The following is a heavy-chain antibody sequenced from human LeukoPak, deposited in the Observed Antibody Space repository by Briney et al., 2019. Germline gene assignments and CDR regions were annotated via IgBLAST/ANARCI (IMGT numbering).Heavy chain of an antibody. V-gene: IGHV3-15*01. Sequence: PGGSLRLSCAASGFIFSSYAMSWVRQAPGKGLEWVGRIKSKTDGGTTDYAAPVKGRFTISRDDSKNTLYLQMNSLKTEDTAVYYCTTLSYYYYYYMDVWGKGTTVTVSS. CDR3: TTLSYYYYYYMDV. CDR1: GFIFSSYA. J-gene: IGHJ6*03. CDR2: IKSKTDGGTT.